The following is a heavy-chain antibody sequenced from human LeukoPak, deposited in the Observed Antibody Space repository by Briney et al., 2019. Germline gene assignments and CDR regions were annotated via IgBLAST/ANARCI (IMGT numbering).Heavy chain of an antibody. CDR1: SGSFSDYN. CDR3: ARGSIMLFGVIRNNYYYGMDV. J-gene: IGHJ6*02. Sequence: SETLSLTCAVNSGSFSDYNWSWIRQSPGKGLEWIGEINHSGSTNYNPSLKSPVTISEDTSKNQFSLKLSSVTAADTAVYYCARGSIMLFGVIRNNYYYGMDVWGQGTTVTVSS. V-gene: IGHV4-34*01. D-gene: IGHD3-3*01. CDR2: INHSGST.